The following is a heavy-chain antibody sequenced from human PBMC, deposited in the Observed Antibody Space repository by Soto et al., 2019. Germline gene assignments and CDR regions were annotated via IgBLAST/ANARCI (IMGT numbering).Heavy chain of an antibody. J-gene: IGHJ4*02. D-gene: IGHD5-18*01. CDR2: INSDGIT. CDR1: GFTFSTSW. V-gene: IGHV3-74*01. Sequence: PXGSLKLSCAASGFTFSTSWMHWVRQAPGMGLVWISRINSDGITAYADSVRGRFTISRDNAKNTLYLQMNSLRVEDTAVYYCARGGQLQGYWGQGTPVTVSS. CDR3: ARGGQLQGY.